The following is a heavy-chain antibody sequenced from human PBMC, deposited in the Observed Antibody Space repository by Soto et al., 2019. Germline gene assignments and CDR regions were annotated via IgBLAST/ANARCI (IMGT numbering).Heavy chain of an antibody. CDR3: ARPPTASLDAFDI. CDR1: GGSISSSRYY. CDR2: IFYSGST. Sequence: LETLSLTCTVSGGSISSSRYYWGWIRQPPGKGLEWIGSIFYSGSTYHNPSLKSRVTISVDTSKNQFSLKLSSVTAADTAVYYCARPPTASLDAFDIWGQGTMVTVSS. V-gene: IGHV4-39*01. J-gene: IGHJ3*02.